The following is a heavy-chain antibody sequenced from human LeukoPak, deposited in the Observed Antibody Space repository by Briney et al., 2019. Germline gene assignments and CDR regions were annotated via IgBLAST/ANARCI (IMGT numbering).Heavy chain of an antibody. J-gene: IGHJ4*02. Sequence: PGGSLRLSCATSGFTFSRYWMTWVRQAPGKGLEWVASIKEDGSEKYHVDSVKGRFTVSRDNAKNSLYLQMNSLRVEDTAVYCCARDTGYHTFDYWGQGTLVTVSS. CDR3: ARDTGYHTFDY. CDR2: IKEDGSEK. V-gene: IGHV3-7*05. D-gene: IGHD5-12*01. CDR1: GFTFSRYW.